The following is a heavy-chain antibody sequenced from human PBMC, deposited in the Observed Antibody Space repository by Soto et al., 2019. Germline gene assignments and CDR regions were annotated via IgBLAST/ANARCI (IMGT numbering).Heavy chain of an antibody. J-gene: IGHJ4*02. CDR2: ISGSGGST. CDR3: ANVGIAAADRRYEY. V-gene: IGHV3-23*01. CDR1: EGTCISYA. D-gene: IGHD6-13*01. Sequence: GGSQRVPSAVSEGTCISYAMSWVLKAPGKGLEWVSAISGSGGSTYYADSVKGRFTISRDNSKNTLYLQMNSLRAEDTAVYFCANVGIAAADRRYEYWRQGTLVIVTS.